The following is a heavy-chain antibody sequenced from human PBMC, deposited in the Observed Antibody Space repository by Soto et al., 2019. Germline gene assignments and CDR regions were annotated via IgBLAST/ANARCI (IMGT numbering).Heavy chain of an antibody. CDR2: INAGNGNK. J-gene: IGHJ6*02. CDR1: GYTFTSYA. D-gene: IGHD3-10*01. Sequence: GASVKVSCKASGYTFTSYAMHWVRQAPGQRLEWMGWINAGNGNKKYSQKFQGRVTITRDTSASTAYMELSSLRSEDTAVYYCARDRVLLWFGELSYYYYYGMDVWGQGTTVTVSS. CDR3: ARDRVLLWFGELSYYYYYGMDV. V-gene: IGHV1-3*01.